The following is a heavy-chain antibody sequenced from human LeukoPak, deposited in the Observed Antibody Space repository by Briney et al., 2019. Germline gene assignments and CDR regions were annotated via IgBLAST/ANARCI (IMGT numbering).Heavy chain of an antibody. Sequence: PSETLSLTCTGSGGSISSYQWSWIRQPPGKGLEWIGYIYYSGSTNYNPSLKSRVTISVATSKNQFSLKLSSVTAADTAVYYCARHTKSIAAAGTRGWFDPWGQGTLVTVSS. CDR2: IYYSGST. CDR1: GGSISSYQ. CDR3: ARHTKSIAAAGTRGWFDP. V-gene: IGHV4-59*08. J-gene: IGHJ5*02. D-gene: IGHD6-13*01.